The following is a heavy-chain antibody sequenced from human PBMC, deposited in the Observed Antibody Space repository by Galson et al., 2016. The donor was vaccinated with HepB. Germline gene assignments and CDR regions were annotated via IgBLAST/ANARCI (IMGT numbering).Heavy chain of an antibody. CDR3: ARAWDSGYDLGLDY. J-gene: IGHJ4*02. Sequence: SCKASGYTFTGYYIYWVRQAAGQGLEWMGWINPKTGGTNYAQTFQGRVTVTRDTSITTSYMELRRLRSDDTAIYFCARAWDSGYDLGLDYWGQGTLVTVSS. CDR2: INPKTGGT. V-gene: IGHV1-2*02. D-gene: IGHD5-12*01. CDR1: GYTFTGYY.